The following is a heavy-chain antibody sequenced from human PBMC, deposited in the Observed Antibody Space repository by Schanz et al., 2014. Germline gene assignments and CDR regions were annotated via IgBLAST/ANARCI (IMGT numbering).Heavy chain of an antibody. D-gene: IGHD2-21*02. CDR1: GYAFTSYG. Sequence: QVQLVQSGAEVKKPGASVKVSCKASGYAFTSYGISWVRQVPGQGLEWMGWINVYNGNTDYAQKLQGRVTMTIDTSTSTAYMELRSLRSDDTAVYYCARDGSYCGGDCYSVDYWGQGTLVTVSS. CDR3: ARDGSYCGGDCYSVDY. CDR2: INVYNGNT. J-gene: IGHJ4*02. V-gene: IGHV1-18*01.